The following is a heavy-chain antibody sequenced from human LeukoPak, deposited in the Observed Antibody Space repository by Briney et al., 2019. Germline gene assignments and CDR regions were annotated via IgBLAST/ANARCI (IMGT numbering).Heavy chain of an antibody. V-gene: IGHV1-8*01. D-gene: IGHD3-10*01. CDR3: AREKGSGKESHPDYYYYMDV. Sequence: ASVKVSCKASGYTFTSYDINWVRQATGQGLEWMGWMNPNSGNTGYAQKFQGRVTMTRNTSISAAYMELSSLRSEDTAVYYCAREKGSGKESHPDYYYYMDVWGKGTTVTVSS. CDR2: MNPNSGNT. CDR1: GYTFTSYD. J-gene: IGHJ6*03.